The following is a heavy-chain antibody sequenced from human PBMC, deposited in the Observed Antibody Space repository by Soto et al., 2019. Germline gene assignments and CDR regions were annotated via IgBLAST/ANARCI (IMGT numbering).Heavy chain of an antibody. V-gene: IGHV4-39*01. Sequence: SETLSLTCSVSGDSISNSRFYWAWIRQPPGEGLEWIGSIYHTGNAYYNPSLKSRVTISVDTSKNQFSLKLSSVTAADTAVYYCARKYYDFWSGPGHFDYWGQGTLVTVSS. CDR3: ARKYYDFWSGPGHFDY. CDR1: GDSISNSRFY. J-gene: IGHJ4*02. D-gene: IGHD3-3*01. CDR2: IYHTGNA.